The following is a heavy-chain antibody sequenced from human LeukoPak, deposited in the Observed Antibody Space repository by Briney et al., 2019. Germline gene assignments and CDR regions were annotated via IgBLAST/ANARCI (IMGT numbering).Heavy chain of an antibody. CDR1: GGSFSGYY. CDR2: IYYSGST. V-gene: IGHV4-59*01. Sequence: PSETLSLTCAVYGGSFSGYYWSWIRQPPGKGLEWIGYIYYSGSTNYNPSLKSRVTISVDTSKNQFSLKLSSVTAADTAVYYCARSVGDWYFDLWGRGTLVTVSS. CDR3: ARSVGDWYFDL. D-gene: IGHD1-14*01. J-gene: IGHJ2*01.